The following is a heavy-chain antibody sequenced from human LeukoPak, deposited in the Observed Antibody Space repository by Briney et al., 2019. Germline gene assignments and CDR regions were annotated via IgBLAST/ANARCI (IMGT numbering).Heavy chain of an antibody. CDR1: GFTFSNAW. CDR2: ISGSGGRT. J-gene: IGHJ4*02. Sequence: PGGSLRLSCAASGFTFSNAWMTWVRQAPGKGLEWVSTISGSGGRTDYADSVKGRFTISRDNSKNTLYLQMNSLRAEDTAVYYCAKDRFGSVADNFDYWGQGTLVTVSS. D-gene: IGHD6-19*01. V-gene: IGHV3-23*01. CDR3: AKDRFGSVADNFDY.